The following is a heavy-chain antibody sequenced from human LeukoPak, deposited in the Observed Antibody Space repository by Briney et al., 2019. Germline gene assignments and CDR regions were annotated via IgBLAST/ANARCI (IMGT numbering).Heavy chain of an antibody. Sequence: SETLSLTCAVYGGSFSGYYWSWIRQPPGKGLEWIGEINHSGSTNYNPSLKSRVTISVDTSKNQFSLKLSSVTAADTAVYYCARWWSPNSSSWYDGTTYPKYYFDYWGQGTLVTVSS. CDR1: GGSFSGYY. CDR3: ARWWSPNSSSWYDGTTYPKYYFDY. D-gene: IGHD6-13*01. V-gene: IGHV4-34*01. J-gene: IGHJ4*02. CDR2: INHSGST.